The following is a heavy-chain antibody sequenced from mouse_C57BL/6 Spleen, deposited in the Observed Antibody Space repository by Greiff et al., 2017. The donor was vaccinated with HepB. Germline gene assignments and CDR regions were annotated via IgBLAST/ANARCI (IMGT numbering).Heavy chain of an antibody. CDR2: IYPNYGTT. Sequence: VQLKESGPELVKPGASVKISCKASGYSFTDYNMNWVKQSNGKSLEWIGVIYPNYGTTSYNQKFKGKATLTVDQSSSTAYMQLNSLTSEDSAVYYCARALITERGYFDYWGQGTTLTVSS. V-gene: IGHV1-39*01. D-gene: IGHD1-1*01. J-gene: IGHJ2*01. CDR1: GYSFTDYN. CDR3: ARALITERGYFDY.